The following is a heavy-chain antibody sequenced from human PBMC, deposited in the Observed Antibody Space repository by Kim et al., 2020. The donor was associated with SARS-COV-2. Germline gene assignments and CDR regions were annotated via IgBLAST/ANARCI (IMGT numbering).Heavy chain of an antibody. CDR3: APSPYGSGTNDY. Sequence: ASVKVSCKASGYTFADYYMHWVRQAPGQGLEWMGWINPNSGDTNYAQKFQGRVTLTRDTSISTAYMELNSLGSDDTAIYYCAPSPYGSGTNDYWGQGTLVTVSS. J-gene: IGHJ4*02. CDR2: INPNSGDT. V-gene: IGHV1-2*02. CDR1: GYTFADYY. D-gene: IGHD3-10*01.